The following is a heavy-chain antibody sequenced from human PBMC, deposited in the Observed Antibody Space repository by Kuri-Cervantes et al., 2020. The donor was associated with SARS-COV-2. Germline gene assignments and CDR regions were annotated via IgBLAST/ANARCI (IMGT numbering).Heavy chain of an antibody. CDR2: INHNGNT. V-gene: IGHV4-34*01. Sequence: GSLRLSCAVYGGYFNNYYWSWVRQSPGKGLEWIGEINHNGNTNYNPSLKSRVTISVDTSKNQFSLKLSSVTAADAAVYYCARVNIELVLPTPQVYFYMDVWGKGTTVTVSS. D-gene: IGHD2/OR15-2a*01. CDR3: ARVNIELVLPTPQVYFYMDV. CDR1: GGYFNNYY. J-gene: IGHJ6*03.